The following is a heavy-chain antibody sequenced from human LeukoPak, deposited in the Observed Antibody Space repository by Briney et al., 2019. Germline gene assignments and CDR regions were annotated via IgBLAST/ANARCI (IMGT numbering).Heavy chain of an antibody. J-gene: IGHJ4*02. D-gene: IGHD1-26*01. V-gene: IGHV1-18*01. CDR3: ARGPHGVGAKNPDY. CDR2: ISAYNGNT. Sequence: ASVKVSCKASGYTFSSYGVSWVRQAPGQGLEWMGWISAYNGNTNYAQKFQGRVTMTTDTSTSTAYMELRSLRSDDTAVYYCARGPHGVGAKNPDYWGQGTLVTASS. CDR1: GYTFSSYG.